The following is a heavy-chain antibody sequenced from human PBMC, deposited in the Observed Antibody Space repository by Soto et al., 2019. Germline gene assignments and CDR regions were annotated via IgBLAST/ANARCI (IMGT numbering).Heavy chain of an antibody. CDR3: ARESRGSCSGGSCYAFLRVVDY. V-gene: IGHV4-31*03. Sequence: SETLSLTCTVSGGSISSGGYYWSWIRQHPGKGLEWIGYIYYSGSTYYNPSLKSRVTISVDTSKNQFSLKLSSVTAADTAVYYCARESRGSCSGGSCYAFLRVVDYWGQGTLVTVSS. J-gene: IGHJ4*02. D-gene: IGHD2-15*01. CDR1: GGSISSGGYY. CDR2: IYYSGST.